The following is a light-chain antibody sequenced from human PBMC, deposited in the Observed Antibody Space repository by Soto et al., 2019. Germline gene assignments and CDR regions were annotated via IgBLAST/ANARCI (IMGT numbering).Light chain of an antibody. J-gene: IGLJ2*01. CDR3: SSYAGSNNLV. V-gene: IGLV2-8*01. Sequence: QSVLTQPPSASGSPGQSVTISCTGTSSDVGGYNYVSWYQQHPGKAPKLMIYEVSKRPSGVPDRFSGSKSGNTASLTVSGLQAEDEADYYCSSYAGSNNLVFXGGTK. CDR2: EVS. CDR1: SSDVGGYNY.